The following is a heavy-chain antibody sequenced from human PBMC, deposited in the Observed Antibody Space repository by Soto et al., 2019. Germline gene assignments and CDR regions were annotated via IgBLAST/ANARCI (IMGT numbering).Heavy chain of an antibody. CDR1: GYTFTGYY. CDR2: INPNSGST. J-gene: IGHJ3*02. CDR3: AGSDFDFERCTPDHFGI. D-gene: IGHD3-3*01. V-gene: IGHV1-2*04. Sequence: ASVKVSCKASGYTFTGYYMHWVRQAPGQGLEWMGWINPNSGSTNYAQKFQGWVTMTRDTSISTAYMELSRLRSEDTAVYYCAGSDFDFERCTPDHFGIWGQGTTGNV.